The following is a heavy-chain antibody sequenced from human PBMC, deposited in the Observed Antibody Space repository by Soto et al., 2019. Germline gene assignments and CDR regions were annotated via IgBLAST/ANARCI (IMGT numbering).Heavy chain of an antibody. J-gene: IGHJ3*01. V-gene: IGHV3-23*01. CDR2: IRGSGATT. Sequence: GGSLRLSCAASGFTFSKSAMSWVRQAPGKGLEWVSGIRGSGATTYYADSVKGRFTISRDNSKNTLYLQMNSLRAEDTAVYYCAKERAITMIIVVADAFDVWGQGTMVTVSS. CDR3: AKERAITMIIVVADAFDV. D-gene: IGHD3-22*01. CDR1: GFTFSKSA.